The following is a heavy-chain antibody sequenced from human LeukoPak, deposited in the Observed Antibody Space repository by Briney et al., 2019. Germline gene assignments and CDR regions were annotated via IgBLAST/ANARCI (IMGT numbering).Heavy chain of an antibody. V-gene: IGHV4-30-2*01. CDR2: IYHSGST. Sequence: PSETLSLTCTVSGGSISSGGYYWSWIRQPPGKGLEWIGYIYHSGSTYYNPSLKSRVTISVDRSKNQFSLKLSSVTAADTAVYYCARGQDSTGWYNYYGMDVWGQGTTATVSS. CDR3: ARGQDSTGWYNYYGMDV. J-gene: IGHJ6*02. CDR1: GGSISSGGYY. D-gene: IGHD6-19*01.